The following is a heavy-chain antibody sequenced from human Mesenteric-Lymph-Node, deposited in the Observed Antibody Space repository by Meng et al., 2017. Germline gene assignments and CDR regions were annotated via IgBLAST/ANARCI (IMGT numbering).Heavy chain of an antibody. V-gene: IGHV4-34*01. CDR1: GGSFSGYY. CDR3: ARGRGYGDYGSLY. Sequence: QVQLQPWGAGLLKPSETLSLTCAVYGGSFSGYYWSWIRHPPGKGLEWIGEINHSGSTNYNPSLKSRVTISVDTSKNQFSLKLSSVTAADTAVYYCARGRGYGDYGSLYWGQGTLVTVSS. J-gene: IGHJ4*02. D-gene: IGHD4-17*01. CDR2: INHSGST.